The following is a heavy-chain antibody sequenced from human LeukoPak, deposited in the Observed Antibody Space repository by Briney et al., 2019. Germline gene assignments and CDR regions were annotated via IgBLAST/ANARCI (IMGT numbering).Heavy chain of an antibody. Sequence: GGSLRLSCAASGFTFSSYAMSWDRQAPGKGLEWVSAISGSGGSTYYADSVKGRFTISRDNSKNTLYLQMNSLRAEDTAVYYCAHVSGLYSSGWAFDYWGQGTLVTVSS. CDR1: GFTFSSYA. CDR2: ISGSGGST. J-gene: IGHJ4*02. V-gene: IGHV3-23*01. CDR3: AHVSGLYSSGWAFDY. D-gene: IGHD6-19*01.